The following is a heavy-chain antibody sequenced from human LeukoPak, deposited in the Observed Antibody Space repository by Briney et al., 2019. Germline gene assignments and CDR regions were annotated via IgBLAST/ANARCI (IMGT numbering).Heavy chain of an antibody. D-gene: IGHD6-13*01. CDR3: ARERPLGGIAAAGDSYYYYGMDV. CDR2: ISSSGSTI. V-gene: IGHV3-48*03. Sequence: GGSLRLSCAASGFTFSSYAMNWVRQAPGKGLEWVSYISSSGSTIYYADSVKGRFTISRDNSKNSLYLQMNSLRAEDTAVYYCARERPLGGIAAAGDSYYYYGMDVWGQGTTVTVSS. J-gene: IGHJ6*02. CDR1: GFTFSSYA.